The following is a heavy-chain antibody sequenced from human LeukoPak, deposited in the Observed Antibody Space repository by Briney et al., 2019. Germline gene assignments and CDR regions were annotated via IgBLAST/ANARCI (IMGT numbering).Heavy chain of an antibody. D-gene: IGHD2-15*01. CDR1: GFTFSSYS. CDR2: ISSSSSYI. Sequence: GGSLRLSCAASGFTFSSYSMNWVRQAPGEGLEWVSSISSSSSYIYYADSVKGRFTISRDNAKNSLYLQMNSLRAEDTAVYYCARLLIRYCSGGSCYFDDAFDIWGQGTMVTVSS. V-gene: IGHV3-21*01. J-gene: IGHJ3*02. CDR3: ARLLIRYCSGGSCYFDDAFDI.